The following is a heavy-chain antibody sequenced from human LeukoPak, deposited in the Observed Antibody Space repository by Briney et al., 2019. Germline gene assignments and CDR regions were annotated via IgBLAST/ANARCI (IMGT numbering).Heavy chain of an antibody. V-gene: IGHV3-53*01. D-gene: IGHD3-3*01. CDR3: ASAAEGEGVVIDYFDY. Sequence: QSGGSLRLSCAASGFTVSSNYMSWVRQAPGKGLEWVSVIYSGGSTYYADSVKGRFTISRDNSKNTLYLQMNSLRAEDTAVYYCASAAEGEGVVIDYFDYWGQGTLVTVSS. CDR2: IYSGGST. CDR1: GFTVSSNY. J-gene: IGHJ4*02.